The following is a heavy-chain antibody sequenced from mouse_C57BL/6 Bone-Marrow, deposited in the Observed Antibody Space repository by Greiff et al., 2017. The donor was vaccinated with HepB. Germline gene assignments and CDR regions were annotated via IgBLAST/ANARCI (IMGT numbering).Heavy chain of an antibody. J-gene: IGHJ4*01. V-gene: IGHV5-12*01. CDR1: GFTFSDYY. Sequence: EVHLVESGGGLVQPGGSLKLSCAASGFTFSDYYMYWVRQTPEKRLEWVAYISNGGGSTYYPDTVKGRFTISRDNAKNTLYLQMSRLKSEDTAMYYCARPRDYDYDYYAMDYWGQGTSVTVSS. D-gene: IGHD2-4*01. CDR3: ARPRDYDYDYYAMDY. CDR2: ISNGGGST.